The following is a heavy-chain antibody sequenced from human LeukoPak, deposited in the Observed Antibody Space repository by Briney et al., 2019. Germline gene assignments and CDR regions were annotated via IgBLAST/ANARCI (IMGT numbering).Heavy chain of an antibody. D-gene: IGHD5-18*01. V-gene: IGHV1-2*02. CDR2: INPNSGGT. Sequence: ASVKVSCKSSGGTFSTYSISWVRQAPGQGLEWMGWINPNSGGTNYAQKFQGRVTMTRDTSISTAYMELSRLRSDDTAVYYCASGYSYGYVAVDYWGQGTLVTVSS. CDR3: ASGYSYGYVAVDY. J-gene: IGHJ4*02. CDR1: GGTFSTYS.